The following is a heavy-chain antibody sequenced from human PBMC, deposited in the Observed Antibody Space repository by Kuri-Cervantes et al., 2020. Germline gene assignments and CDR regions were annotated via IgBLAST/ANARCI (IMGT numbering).Heavy chain of an antibody. CDR2: ISPYNGNT. V-gene: IGHV1-18*01. Sequence: ASVKVSCKASIYTFTSYGITWVRQAPGQGLEWMGWISPYNGNTHYAQKFQGRVTMTTDTSTTTAYMELRTLRSDDTAVYYCARAGGYKAGADYWGQGTLVTVSS. D-gene: IGHD5-24*01. J-gene: IGHJ4*02. CDR3: ARAGGYKAGADY. CDR1: IYTFTSYG.